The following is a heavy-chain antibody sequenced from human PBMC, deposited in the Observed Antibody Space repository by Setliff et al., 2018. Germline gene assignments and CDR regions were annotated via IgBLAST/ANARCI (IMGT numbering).Heavy chain of an antibody. D-gene: IGHD3-22*01. CDR1: GGSISSHF. J-gene: IGHJ2*01. V-gene: IGHV4-59*08. Sequence: SETLSLTCTVSGGSISSHFWSWIRQSPGKGLEWIGYMYASGTTDYNPSLESRVAILADTSKNQFSLKLSSVTAADTAVYYCARHHAQYYSDSSGYFYEDWYFDLWGRGTLVTVSS. CDR3: ARHHAQYYSDSSGYFYEDWYFDL. CDR2: MYASGTT.